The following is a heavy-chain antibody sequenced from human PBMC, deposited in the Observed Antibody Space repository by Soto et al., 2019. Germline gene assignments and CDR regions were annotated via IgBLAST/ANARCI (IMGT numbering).Heavy chain of an antibody. CDR2: IWYDGSNK. J-gene: IGHJ4*02. CDR3: ARDSGQLLLDY. D-gene: IGHD2-15*01. V-gene: IGHV3-33*01. CDR1: GFTFSSYG. Sequence: QVQLVESGGGVVQPGRSLRLSCAASGFTFSSYGMHWVRQAPGNGLEWVAVIWYDGSNKYYADSVKSRFTISRDNSIYTLYLQMYSLRAEVTAVYYCARDSGQLLLDYWGQETRVTVSS.